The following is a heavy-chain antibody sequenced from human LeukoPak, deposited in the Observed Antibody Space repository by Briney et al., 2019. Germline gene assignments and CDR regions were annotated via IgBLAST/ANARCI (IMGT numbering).Heavy chain of an antibody. D-gene: IGHD6-19*01. Sequence: SVKVXCKASGYTFTGYYMHWVRQAPGQGLEWMGWINPNSGGTNYAQKFQGRVTMTRDTSISTAYMELSRLRSDDTAVYYCARDRGRQWLVDYWGQGTLVTVSS. CDR2: INPNSGGT. CDR1: GYTFTGYY. V-gene: IGHV1-2*02. J-gene: IGHJ4*02. CDR3: ARDRGRQWLVDY.